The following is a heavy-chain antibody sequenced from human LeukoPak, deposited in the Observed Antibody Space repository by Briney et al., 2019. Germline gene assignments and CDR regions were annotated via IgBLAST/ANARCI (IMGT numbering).Heavy chain of an antibody. CDR1: GFTFSDNY. CDR2: ISISGATI. V-gene: IGHV3-11*01. J-gene: IGHJ4*02. Sequence: PGGSLRLSCAASGFTFSDNYMSWIRQAPGKGLEWVSFISISGATIHYADSVRGRLTISRDNAKKSLYLQMNSLRAEDTAMYYCARTIIGIYGSFEYYFDLWGQGTLVTVSS. D-gene: IGHD3-16*01. CDR3: ARTIIGIYGSFEYYFDL.